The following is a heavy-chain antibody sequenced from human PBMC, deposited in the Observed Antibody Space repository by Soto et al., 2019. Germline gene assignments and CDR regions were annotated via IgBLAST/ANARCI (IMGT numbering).Heavy chain of an antibody. V-gene: IGHV1-18*04. CDR3: ARVRGDYYDSTNSGAFDI. CDR2: ISAYNGNT. Sequence: ASVKVSCKASGYTFTSYGISWVRQAPGQELEWMGWISAYNGNTNYAQKRQGRVTMTTDTSTSTAYMELRSLRSDDTAVYYCARVRGDYYDSTNSGAFDIWGQGTMVTISS. D-gene: IGHD3-22*01. CDR1: GYTFTSYG. J-gene: IGHJ3*02.